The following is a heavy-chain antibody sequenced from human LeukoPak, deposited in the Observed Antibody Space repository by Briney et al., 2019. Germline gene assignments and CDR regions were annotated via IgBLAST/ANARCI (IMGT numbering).Heavy chain of an antibody. CDR2: ISYDGSNK. Sequence: PGRSLRLSCAASGFTFSSYAMHWVRQAPGKGLEWVAVISYDGSNKYYADSVKGRFTISRDNSKNTLYLQMNSLRAEDTAVYYCAREGGKGAFDIWGQGTMVTVSS. V-gene: IGHV3-30-3*01. CDR3: AREGGKGAFDI. CDR1: GFTFSSYA. J-gene: IGHJ3*02.